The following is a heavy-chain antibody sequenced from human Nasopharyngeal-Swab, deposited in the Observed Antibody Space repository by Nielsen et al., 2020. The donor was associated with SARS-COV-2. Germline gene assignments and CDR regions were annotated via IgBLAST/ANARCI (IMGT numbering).Heavy chain of an antibody. V-gene: IGHV1-8*01. D-gene: IGHD1-26*01. CDR2: MNPNSVNT. CDR1: GYTFTSYD. Sequence: ASVKVSCKASGYTFTSYDINWVRQATGQGPEWMGWMNPNSVNTGYAQKFQGRVTMTRNTSISTAYMELSSLRSEDTAVYYCARGRRGIVGATVYYFDYWGQGTLVTVSS. CDR3: ARGRRGIVGATVYYFDY. J-gene: IGHJ4*02.